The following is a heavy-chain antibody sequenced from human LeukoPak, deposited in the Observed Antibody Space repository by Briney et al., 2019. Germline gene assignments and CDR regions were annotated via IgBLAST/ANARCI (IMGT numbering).Heavy chain of an antibody. CDR2: ISGSGGST. CDR1: GFTFSSYS. Sequence: GGSLRLSCAASGFTFSSYSMSWVRQAPGKGLEWVSGISGSGGSTYYADSAKGRFTISRYNSKNTLYLQMNRLRVEDTAVYYCAKEGGLRSSWSFDFWGQGILVIVSS. V-gene: IGHV3-23*01. J-gene: IGHJ4*02. D-gene: IGHD6-13*01. CDR3: AKEGGLRSSWSFDF.